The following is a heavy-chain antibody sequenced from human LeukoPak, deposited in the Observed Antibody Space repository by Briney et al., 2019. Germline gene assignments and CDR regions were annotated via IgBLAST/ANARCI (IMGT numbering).Heavy chain of an antibody. Sequence: GRSLRLSCAASGFTFNKYGMHWVRQAPGKGLEWVALIWYDGSNRNYADSEKGRFTISRDNSKNTLDLQMNSLRAEDTAVYYCAREGFWSGSQYYYYGMDAWGQGTTVTVSS. J-gene: IGHJ6*02. CDR2: IWYDGSNR. CDR1: GFTFNKYG. CDR3: AREGFWSGSQYYYYGMDA. D-gene: IGHD3-3*01. V-gene: IGHV3-33*01.